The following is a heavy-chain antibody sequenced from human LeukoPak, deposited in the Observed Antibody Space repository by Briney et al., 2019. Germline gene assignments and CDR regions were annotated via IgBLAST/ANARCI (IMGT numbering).Heavy chain of an antibody. CDR2: IYPSDSNT. J-gene: IGHJ4*02. Sequence: GESLKISCKASGYSFTSHWIGWVRQMPGKGLEWMGIIYPSDSNTKYSPSFQGQVSISADKSITTAYLQLSSLKASDTAIYSCARPPHWGQGTLVTVSS. CDR3: ARPPH. CDR1: GYSFTSHW. V-gene: IGHV5-51*01.